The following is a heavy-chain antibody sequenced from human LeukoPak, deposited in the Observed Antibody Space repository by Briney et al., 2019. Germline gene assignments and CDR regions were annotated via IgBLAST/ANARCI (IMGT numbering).Heavy chain of an antibody. CDR3: ATVRWNDGDAFDI. D-gene: IGHD1-1*01. CDR2: SSYSGST. J-gene: IGHJ3*02. V-gene: IGHV4-61*01. Sequence: SETLSLTCSVSGGSVSSGSYYWSWIRQPPGKGLEWIGYSSYSGSTSYNPSPKSRVTIAVDTSKNQFSLRLRSVTAADTAVYYCATVRWNDGDAFDIWGQGTMVTVSS. CDR1: GGSVSSGSYY.